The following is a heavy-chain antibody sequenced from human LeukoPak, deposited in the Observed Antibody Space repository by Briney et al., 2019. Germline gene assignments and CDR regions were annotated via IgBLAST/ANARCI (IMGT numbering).Heavy chain of an antibody. CDR1: GGSISSYY. CDR3: ARVGDYGDYGYYGMDV. V-gene: IGHV4-59*01. J-gene: IGHJ6*02. D-gene: IGHD4-17*01. CDR2: IYYSGST. Sequence: SETLSLTCTVSGGSISSYYWSWIRQPPGKGLEWIGYIYYSGSTNYNPSLKSRVTISVDTSKNQFSLKLSSVTAADTAVYYCARVGDYGDYGYYGMDVWGQGTTVTVSS.